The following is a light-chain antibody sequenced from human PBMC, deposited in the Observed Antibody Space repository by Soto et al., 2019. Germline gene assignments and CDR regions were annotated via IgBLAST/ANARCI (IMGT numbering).Light chain of an antibody. CDR3: QQRDYWQVT. J-gene: IGKJ5*01. CDR1: QSVSSR. V-gene: IGKV3-11*01. Sequence: EMVVTRAPVSLSWSPGERATLSCRASQSVSSRLAWYQQKTGQAPRLLIYDVSNRATGIPARFSGSGSGTDFALTISSLEPEDFAVYYCQQRDYWQVTFGQGTRLEIK. CDR2: DVS.